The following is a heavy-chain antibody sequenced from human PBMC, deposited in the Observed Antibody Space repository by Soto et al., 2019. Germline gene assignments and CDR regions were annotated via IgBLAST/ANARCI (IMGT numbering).Heavy chain of an antibody. CDR3: ATSVGIAPTGEDGMDV. CDR2: IIPILTTP. Sequence: QVQLVQSGAEVKKTGSSVKVSCKASGGTFSIYGFSWVRQAPGQGPEWIGGIIPILTTPNYAQKFQGRVTIVADEATTTVDMELRSLKFEDTAVYDCATSVGIAPTGEDGMDVWGQGTSVTVSS. CDR1: GGTFSIYG. J-gene: IGHJ6*02. D-gene: IGHD6-13*01. V-gene: IGHV1-69*01.